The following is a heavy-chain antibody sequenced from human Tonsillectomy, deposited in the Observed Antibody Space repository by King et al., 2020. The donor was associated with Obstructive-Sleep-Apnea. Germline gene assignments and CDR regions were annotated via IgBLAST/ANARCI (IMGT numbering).Heavy chain of an antibody. J-gene: IGHJ5*02. CDR3: ARVNQEGNWFDA. D-gene: IGHD1-14*01. CDR2: IWYDGSKK. CDR1: GFTFRSYG. V-gene: IGHV3-33*01. Sequence: VQLVESGGGVVQPGRSLNLSCAASGFTFRSYGMHWVRQAPGKGLEWVAVIWYDGSKKYYADSVKGRFTISRDNSKDTLFLQMNSLTAEDTGIYYCARVNQEGNWFDAWGQGTLVTVSS.